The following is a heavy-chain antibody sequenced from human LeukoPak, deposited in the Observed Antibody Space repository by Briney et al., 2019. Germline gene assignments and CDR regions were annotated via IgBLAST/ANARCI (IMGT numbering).Heavy chain of an antibody. J-gene: IGHJ3*02. CDR1: GLTFRSSA. V-gene: IGHV3-30*04. CDR2: ISYGGSNK. D-gene: IGHD1-26*01. Sequence: GGSLRLSCAASGLTFRSSAMHWVRQAPGKGLEWVAVISYGGSNKYYADSVKGRFTISRDNSMNTLYLQMNSLRAEDTAVYYCAKVLGSYLLQYAFDIWGQGTMVTVSS. CDR3: AKVLGSYLLQYAFDI.